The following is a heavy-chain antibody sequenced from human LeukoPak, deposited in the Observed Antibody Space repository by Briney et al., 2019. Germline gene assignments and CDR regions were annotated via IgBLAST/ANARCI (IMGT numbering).Heavy chain of an antibody. CDR3: ARDGYSGSYYDY. CDR2: IKQDGSEK. D-gene: IGHD1-26*01. V-gene: IGHV3-7*04. Sequence: GGSLRLSCAASGFTFNNYAMSWVRQAPGKGLEWLANIKQDGSEKYYVDSVKGRFTISRDNAKNSLYLQMSSLRAEDTAVYYWARDGYSGSYYDYWGQGTLVAVSS. J-gene: IGHJ4*02. CDR1: GFTFNNYA.